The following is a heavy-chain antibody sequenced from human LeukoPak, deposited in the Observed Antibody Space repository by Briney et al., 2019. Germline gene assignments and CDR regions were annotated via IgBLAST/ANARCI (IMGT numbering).Heavy chain of an antibody. V-gene: IGHV3-23*01. CDR2: ISGSGSST. CDR1: GFTFSSYA. D-gene: IGHD1-1*01. Sequence: GGSPRLSCAASGFTFSSYAMSWVRQAPGKGLEWVSAISGSGSSTYYADSVKGRFTISRDNSKNTLYLQMNSLRAEDTAVYYCAKYRVRLGSYWGQGTLVTVSS. J-gene: IGHJ4*02. CDR3: AKYRVRLGSY.